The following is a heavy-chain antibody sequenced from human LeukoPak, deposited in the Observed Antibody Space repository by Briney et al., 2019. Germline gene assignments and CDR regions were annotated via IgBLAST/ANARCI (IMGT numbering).Heavy chain of an antibody. Sequence: SETLSLTCAVYGGSFSGYYWSWIRQPAGKGLEWIGRIYTSGSTNYNSSLKSRVTMSVDTSKNQFSLKLSSVTAADTAVYYCARDGYYYDSSGYYYFDYWGQGTLVTVSS. CDR3: ARDGYYYDSSGYYYFDY. V-gene: IGHV4-4*07. CDR1: GGSFSGYY. D-gene: IGHD3-22*01. CDR2: IYTSGST. J-gene: IGHJ4*02.